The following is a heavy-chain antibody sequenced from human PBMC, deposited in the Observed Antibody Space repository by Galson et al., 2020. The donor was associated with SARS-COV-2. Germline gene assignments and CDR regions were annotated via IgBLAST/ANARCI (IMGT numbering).Heavy chain of an antibody. Sequence: SETLSLTCAVSGYSISSGYYWGWIRQPPGKGLQWIGSIYHSGSTYYNPSLKSRVTISVDTSKNQFSLKLSSVTAADTAVYYCARRAGDNWGWFDPGGQGTLVAVSS. D-gene: IGHD3-16*01. J-gene: IGHJ5*02. CDR3: ARRAGDNWGWFDP. CDR1: GYSISSGYY. CDR2: IYHSGST. V-gene: IGHV4-38-2*01.